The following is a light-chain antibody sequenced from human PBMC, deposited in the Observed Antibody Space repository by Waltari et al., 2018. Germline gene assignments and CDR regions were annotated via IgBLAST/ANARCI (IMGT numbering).Light chain of an antibody. CDR3: QFYGDTFT. CDR2: GAS. Sequence: EVVLTQSPGTLSLSPGERATLACRPSQSVSGFSIAWYQQKPGQAPSLVIYGASNRAAGIPERFSGSGSETDFTLTISRLEPEDFGVYYCQFYGDTFTFGGGTKVEIK. J-gene: IGKJ4*01. CDR1: QSVSGFS. V-gene: IGKV3-20*01.